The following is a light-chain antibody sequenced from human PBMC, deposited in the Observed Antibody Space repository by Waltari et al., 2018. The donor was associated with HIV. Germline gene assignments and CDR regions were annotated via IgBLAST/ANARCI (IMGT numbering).Light chain of an antibody. Sequence: DIQMTQSPSTLSASIGDRVTITCRVTQRISNYLAWYQQKPGKVPKLLIYRASSLESGVPSRFSGSGSGTEFTLTISSLQPDDFATYYCQQYKINWMFGQGTKVEIK. CDR2: RAS. CDR3: QQYKINWM. CDR1: QRISNY. J-gene: IGKJ1*01. V-gene: IGKV1-5*03.